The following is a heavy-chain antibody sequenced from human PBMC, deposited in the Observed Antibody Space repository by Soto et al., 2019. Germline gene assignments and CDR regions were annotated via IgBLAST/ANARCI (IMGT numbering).Heavy chain of an antibody. CDR3: GRKTPVAGTE. Sequence: SETLSLTCTVSGGSIGSNNYYWAWIRQPPGKGLEWIGSFYYTGSTYYNPSLRSRVSISVDTSKNQFSLNLNSVTAADTAQYYCGRKTPVAGTEWGQGTLVTVSS. CDR1: GGSIGSNNYY. V-gene: IGHV4-39*01. D-gene: IGHD6-19*01. CDR2: FYYTGST. J-gene: IGHJ4*02.